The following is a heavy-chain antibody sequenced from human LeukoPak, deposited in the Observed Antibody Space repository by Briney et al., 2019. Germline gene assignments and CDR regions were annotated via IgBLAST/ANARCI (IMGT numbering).Heavy chain of an antibody. CDR1: GYSFTNFW. CDR2: IYPGDSDT. D-gene: IGHD6-13*01. V-gene: IGHV5-51*01. CDR3: ARRAAGLDY. J-gene: IGHJ4*02. Sequence: GESLKISCKGSGYSFTNFWIGWVRQIPGQGLEWVGIIYPGDSDTRYSPSFQGQVTISADKSISTAYLQWRSLKASDTAMYYCARRAAGLDYWGQGTLVTVSS.